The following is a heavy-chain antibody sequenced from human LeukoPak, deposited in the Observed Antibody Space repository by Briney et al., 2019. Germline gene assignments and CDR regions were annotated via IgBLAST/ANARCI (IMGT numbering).Heavy chain of an antibody. CDR1: GYTFTSYG. V-gene: IGHV1-18*01. CDR2: ISAYNGST. CDR3: ARSSDYYGSGSYFPFDY. D-gene: IGHD3-10*01. Sequence: GASVKVSCKASGYTFTSYGISWVRQAPGQGLEWMGWISAYNGSTNYAQKLQGRVTMTTDTSTSTAYMELRSLRSDDTAVYYCARSSDYYGSGSYFPFDYWGQGTLVTVSS. J-gene: IGHJ4*02.